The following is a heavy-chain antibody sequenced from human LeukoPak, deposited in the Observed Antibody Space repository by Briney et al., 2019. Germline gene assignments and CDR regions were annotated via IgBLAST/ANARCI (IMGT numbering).Heavy chain of an antibody. V-gene: IGHV3-43*02. CDR3: AKEGGDTGLDAFDI. J-gene: IGHJ3*02. CDR2: ISGDGGST. Sequence: GGSLRLSCAASGFTFDDYAMHWVRQAPGKGLEWVSLISGDGGSTYYADSVKGRFTISRDNSKNTLYLQMNSLRAEDTAVYYCAKEGGDTGLDAFDIWGQGTMVTVSS. CDR1: GFTFDDYA. D-gene: IGHD2-21*02.